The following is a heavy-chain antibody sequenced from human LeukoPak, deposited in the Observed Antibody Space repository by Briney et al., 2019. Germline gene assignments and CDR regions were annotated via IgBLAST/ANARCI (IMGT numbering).Heavy chain of an antibody. J-gene: IGHJ6*03. D-gene: IGHD6-19*01. Sequence: GGSLRLSCAASGFTFSSYWMSWVRQAPGKGLEWVANIKQDGSEKYYVDSVKGRFTISRDNAKNSLYLQMNSLRAEDTALYYCARLEQWLAYYYYYYMDVWGKGTTVTVSS. CDR3: ARLEQWLAYYYYYYMDV. CDR2: IKQDGSEK. CDR1: GFTFSSYW. V-gene: IGHV3-7*03.